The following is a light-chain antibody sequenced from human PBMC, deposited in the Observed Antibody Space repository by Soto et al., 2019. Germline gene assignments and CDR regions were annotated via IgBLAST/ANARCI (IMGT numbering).Light chain of an antibody. CDR3: QQGHTFPLT. Sequence: DIQMTQSPSSVSASVGDRVTITCRASQDISDWLAWHQQKPGKAPKLLIYAATTLHSGVPSRFSGSGSGTDFTLTISSLQPEEFATYYCQQGHTFPLTFGGGTKVEIK. V-gene: IGKV1-12*01. J-gene: IGKJ4*01. CDR2: AAT. CDR1: QDISDW.